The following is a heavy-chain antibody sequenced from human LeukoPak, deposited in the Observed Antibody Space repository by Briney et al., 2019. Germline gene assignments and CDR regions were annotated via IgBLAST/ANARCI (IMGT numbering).Heavy chain of an antibody. J-gene: IGHJ4*02. Sequence: PGGSLRLSCAASGLTFSSYWMSWVRQAPGKGLEWVANIKQDGSEKYYVDSVKGRFTISRDNAKNSLYLQMNSLRAEDTAVYYCAREEGFYGSGSFDYWDQGTLVTVSS. CDR1: GLTFSSYW. CDR3: AREEGFYGSGSFDY. CDR2: IKQDGSEK. V-gene: IGHV3-7*01. D-gene: IGHD3-10*01.